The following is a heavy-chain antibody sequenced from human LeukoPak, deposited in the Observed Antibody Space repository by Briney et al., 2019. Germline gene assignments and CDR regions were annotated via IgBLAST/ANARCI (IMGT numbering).Heavy chain of an antibody. J-gene: IGHJ6*03. Sequence: PSDTLSLTCTVSGGSISSSSYYWGWIRPPPGKGLEGIERIYYSGSTYYNPSLKSQVTISVDTSKNRFSLKLSSVTAADTAVYYCASLYSSGWSGYYYYMDVWGKGTTVTVSS. CDR3: ASLYSSGWSGYYYYMDV. D-gene: IGHD6-19*01. V-gene: IGHV4-39*01. CDR1: GGSISSSSYY. CDR2: IYYSGST.